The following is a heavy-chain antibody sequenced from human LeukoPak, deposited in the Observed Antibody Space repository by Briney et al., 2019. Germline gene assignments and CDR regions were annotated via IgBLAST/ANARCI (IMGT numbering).Heavy chain of an antibody. Sequence: ASVKVSCKASGYTFTSYDINWVRQAPGQGLEWMGWMNPNSGNTGYAQKFQGRVTMTRNTSISTAYMELSSLRSEDTAVYYCARGGYCSGGSCYPGSDAFDIWGQGTMVTVSS. D-gene: IGHD2-15*01. CDR2: MNPNSGNT. V-gene: IGHV1-8*01. CDR3: ARGGYCSGGSCYPGSDAFDI. J-gene: IGHJ3*02. CDR1: GYTFTSYD.